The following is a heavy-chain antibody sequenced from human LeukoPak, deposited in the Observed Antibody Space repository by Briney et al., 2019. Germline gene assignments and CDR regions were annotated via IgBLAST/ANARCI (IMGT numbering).Heavy chain of an antibody. CDR2: IYYSGST. J-gene: IGHJ4*02. CDR1: GGSISSSSYY. Sequence: SETLSLTCTVSGGSISSSSYYWGWIRQPPGKGLEWIGNIYYSGSTYYNPSLKSRVTISVDTSKNQFSLKLSSVTAADTAVYYCARDLSSGWYYFDYWGQGTLVTVSS. CDR3: ARDLSSGWYYFDY. D-gene: IGHD6-19*01. V-gene: IGHV4-39*07.